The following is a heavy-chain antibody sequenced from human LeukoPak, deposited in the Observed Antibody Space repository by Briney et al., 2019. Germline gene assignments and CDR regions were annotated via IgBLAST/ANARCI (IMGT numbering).Heavy chain of an antibody. J-gene: IGHJ4*02. Sequence: GASVKVSCRASGYTFSSYYMHWVGQAPGQGLEWMGIINPSGGTTNYAQKFQGRVTITRDTSTSTVYMELSSLRSDDTAVYYCARSSLAVAGSVFDYWGQGTLVTVSS. V-gene: IGHV1-46*01. CDR3: ARSSLAVAGSVFDY. CDR2: INPSGGTT. CDR1: GYTFSSYY. D-gene: IGHD6-19*01.